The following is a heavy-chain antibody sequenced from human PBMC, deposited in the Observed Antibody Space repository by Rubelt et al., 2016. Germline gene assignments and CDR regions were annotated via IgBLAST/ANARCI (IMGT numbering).Heavy chain of an antibody. CDR3: AKDWPGTRTPGGDY. CDR1: GFTFSRYA. CDR2: ISGSGGST. Sequence: EVQLLESGGGLVQPGGSLRLSCAASGFTFSRYAMNWVRQAPGKGLEWVAAISGSGGSTFYADSVKGRFTISRDNSKNTLYLQMNSLRAEDTAIYYCAKDWPGTRTPGGDYWGQGTLVIVSS. J-gene: IGHJ4*02. D-gene: IGHD3/OR15-3a*01. V-gene: IGHV3-23*01.